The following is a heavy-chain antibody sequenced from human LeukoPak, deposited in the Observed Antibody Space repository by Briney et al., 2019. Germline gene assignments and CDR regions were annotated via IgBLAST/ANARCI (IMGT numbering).Heavy chain of an antibody. D-gene: IGHD4-17*01. J-gene: IGHJ4*02. CDR2: ISTNNGNT. CDR3: ARGVTTSFDY. CDR1: GYTFTIYG. V-gene: IGHV1-18*01. Sequence: ASVKVSCKTFGYTFTIYGISWVRQAPGQGLEWMGWISTNNGNTNYVQNLQGRVTTTTDTSTSTAYMELRSLKSDDTAVYYCARGVTTSFDYWGQGTLVTVSS.